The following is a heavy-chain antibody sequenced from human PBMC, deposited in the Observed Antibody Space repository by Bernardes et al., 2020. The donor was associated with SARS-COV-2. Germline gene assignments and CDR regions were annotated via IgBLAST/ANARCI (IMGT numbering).Heavy chain of an antibody. J-gene: IGHJ4*02. V-gene: IGHV4-34*01. CDR1: GGSFSGYY. CDR2: INHSGST. Sequence: SETLSLTCAVYGGSFSGYYWSWIRQPPGKGLEWIGEINHSGSTNYNPSLKSRVTISVDTSKNQFSLKLSSVTAADTAVYYCASSGAADIVVVPAAIFFWGQGTLVTVSS. D-gene: IGHD2-2*02. CDR3: ASSGAADIVVVPAAIFF.